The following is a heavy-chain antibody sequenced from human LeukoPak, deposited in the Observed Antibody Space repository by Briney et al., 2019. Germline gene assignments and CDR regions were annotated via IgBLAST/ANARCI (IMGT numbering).Heavy chain of an antibody. CDR3: AKNGEPYYYMDV. CDR1: GFTFTTYG. CDR2: ISGSGSHT. Sequence: PGGSLRLSCAASGFTFTTYGMNWVRQAPGKGLEWVSGISGSGSHTWYADSVKGRLTTSRDNPKKTLYLQINSLRAEDTAVYYCAKNGEPYYYMDVWGKGTTVTVSS. J-gene: IGHJ6*03. D-gene: IGHD1-14*01. V-gene: IGHV3-23*01.